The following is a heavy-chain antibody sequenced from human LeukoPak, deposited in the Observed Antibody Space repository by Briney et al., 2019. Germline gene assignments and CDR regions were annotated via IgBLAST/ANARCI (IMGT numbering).Heavy chain of an antibody. Sequence: SETLSLTCTVSGYSISSGFYWGWIRQPPGKGLQWVGSIFRSWTTYYSPTLRSRVSLSLDMSKNQFSLNLDAVTATDTAIYYCVRGRGGLGIYQFEYWGLGTLVTVSS. V-gene: IGHV4-38-2*02. CDR1: GYSISSGFY. D-gene: IGHD2-2*01. CDR3: VRGRGGLGIYQFEY. CDR2: IFRSWTT. J-gene: IGHJ4*02.